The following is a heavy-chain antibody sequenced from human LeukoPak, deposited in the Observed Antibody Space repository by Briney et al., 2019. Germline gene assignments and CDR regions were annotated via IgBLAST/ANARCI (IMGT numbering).Heavy chain of an antibody. CDR3: AKEKHRRGPRSMDV. CDR2: ISAFNGDT. V-gene: IGHV1-18*01. Sequence: ASVKVSCKASGYTFTSYGISWVRQAPGQGLEWMGWISAFNGDTNYAQKFQGRVTMTTETSTSIAFMEVRSLRADETAVYLCAKEKHRRGPRSMDVWGKGTTVTVSA. J-gene: IGHJ6*04. CDR1: GYTFTSYG. D-gene: IGHD2-21*01.